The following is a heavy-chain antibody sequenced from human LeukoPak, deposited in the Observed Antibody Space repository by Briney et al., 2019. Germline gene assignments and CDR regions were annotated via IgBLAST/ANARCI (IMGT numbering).Heavy chain of an antibody. V-gene: IGHV4-4*02. D-gene: IGHD4-23*01. CDR1: AGSITSSNW. CDR2: IYHSRSP. J-gene: IGHJ4*02. CDR3: ARDAGNSDVDF. Sequence: SPTLSLTCTVSAGSITSSNWWTCVRQPPEKGLEWIGEIYHSRSPNYNPSLKSRVTISVDKSSNQFSLKLNSVTAADTAVYYCARDAGNSDVDFWGQGTLVTVSS.